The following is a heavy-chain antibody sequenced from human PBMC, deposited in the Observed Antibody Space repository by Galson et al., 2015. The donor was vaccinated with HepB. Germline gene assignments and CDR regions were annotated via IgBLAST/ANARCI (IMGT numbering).Heavy chain of an antibody. J-gene: IGHJ4*02. CDR2: ISSSSGTI. D-gene: IGHD6-13*01. CDR3: ARDPYSSSWYRSCDC. Sequence: SLRLSCAASGFTFSSYSMNWVRQAPGKGLEWVSYISSSSGTIYYADSVKCRFTISRDNAKKSLYLQMNSLRDEDTAVYYCARDPYSSSWYRSCDCGGQGTLVTVSS. V-gene: IGHV3-48*02. CDR1: GFTFSSYS.